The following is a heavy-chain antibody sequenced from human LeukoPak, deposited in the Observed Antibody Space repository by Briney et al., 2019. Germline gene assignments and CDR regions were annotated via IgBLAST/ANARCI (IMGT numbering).Heavy chain of an antibody. Sequence: PSETLSLTCAVYGGSFSGYYWSWIRQPPGKGLEWIGEINHSGSTNYNPSLKSRVTISVDTSKNQFSLKLSSVTAADTAVYYCARYTLGYCSSTSCYVGAFDIWGQETMVTVSS. D-gene: IGHD2-2*01. CDR2: INHSGST. J-gene: IGHJ3*02. CDR3: ARYTLGYCSSTSCYVGAFDI. CDR1: GGSFSGYY. V-gene: IGHV4-34*01.